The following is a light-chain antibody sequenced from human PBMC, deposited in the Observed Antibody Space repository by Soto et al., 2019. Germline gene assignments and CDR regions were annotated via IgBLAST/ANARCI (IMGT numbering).Light chain of an antibody. J-gene: IGLJ1*01. V-gene: IGLV2-11*01. Sequence: QSALTQPRSVSGSPGQSVTISCTGTSSDVGGYNYVSWYQQYPGKVPKLMLYDVSKRPSGVPDRFSGAKSGNAASLPSSGLRAEDEADYYCCSYAGAYIYVFGSGTKLTVL. CDR2: DVS. CDR3: CSYAGAYIYV. CDR1: SSDVGGYNY.